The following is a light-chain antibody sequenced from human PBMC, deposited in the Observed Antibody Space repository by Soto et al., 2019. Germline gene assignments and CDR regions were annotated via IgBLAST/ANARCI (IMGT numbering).Light chain of an antibody. CDR2: DAS. J-gene: IGKJ1*01. CDR1: QSVSSY. V-gene: IGKV3-11*01. Sequence: EIVLTQSPATLSLSPGERATLSCRASQSVSSYLAWYQQKPGQAPRLLIYDASDRATGIPARFSGSGSGTDFTLTISSLEPEDFAVYYCQRGSSTGWTFGQGTKVEIK. CDR3: QRGSSTGWT.